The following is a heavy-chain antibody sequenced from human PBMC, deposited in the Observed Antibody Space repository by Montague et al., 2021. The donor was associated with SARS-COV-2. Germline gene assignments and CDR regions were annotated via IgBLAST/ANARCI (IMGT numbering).Heavy chain of an antibody. CDR2: IYYSGST. Sequence: SETLSLTCTVSGGSISSYYWSWIRQPPGKGLEWIGYIYYSGSTNYNPSLKSRVTISVDTSKNQFSLKLSSVTAADTAVYYCARHRRAPYCSGGSCYFPPGWFDPWGQGTLVTVSS. CDR1: GGSISSYY. V-gene: IGHV4-59*08. CDR3: ARHRRAPYCSGGSCYFPPGWFDP. J-gene: IGHJ5*02. D-gene: IGHD2-15*01.